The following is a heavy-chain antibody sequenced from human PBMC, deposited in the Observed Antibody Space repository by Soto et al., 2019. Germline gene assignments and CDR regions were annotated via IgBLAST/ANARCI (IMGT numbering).Heavy chain of an antibody. CDR2: IWYDGSNR. CDR1: GFSFSSYA. V-gene: IGHV3-33*01. J-gene: IGHJ4*02. CDR3: ARDLSWRYYDSSGYLDY. Sequence: QVQLVESGGGAVQPGRSLRLSCEASGFSFSSYAMHWVRQAPGKGLEWVAVIWYDGSNRYYADSVKGRFTISRDNSKNTLYLQMNSLSGEDTAVYYCARDLSWRYYDSSGYLDYWGQGILVTVS. D-gene: IGHD3-22*01.